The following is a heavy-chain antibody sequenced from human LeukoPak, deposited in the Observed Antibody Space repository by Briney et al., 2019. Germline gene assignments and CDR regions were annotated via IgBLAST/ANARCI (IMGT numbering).Heavy chain of an antibody. CDR2: INPNSGGT. Sequence: GASVKVSCKASGYTFTSYYMHWVRQAPGQGLEWMGWINPNSGGTNYAQKFQGRVTMTRDTSISTAYMELSRLRSDDTAVYYCARALRNYDFWSGYLHDAFDIWGQGTMVTVSS. CDR1: GYTFTSYY. D-gene: IGHD3-3*01. J-gene: IGHJ3*02. CDR3: ARALRNYDFWSGYLHDAFDI. V-gene: IGHV1-2*02.